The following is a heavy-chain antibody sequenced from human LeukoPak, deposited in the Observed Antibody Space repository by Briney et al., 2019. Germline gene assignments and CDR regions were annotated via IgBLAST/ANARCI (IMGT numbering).Heavy chain of an antibody. CDR3: ARHGDFWDGRSWFDP. Sequence: SETLSLTCTVSGVSISSHYLSWIRQPPGEGLEWIGYIYTSGTTNYNPSLRGRLTMSVDTSKSRFFLKMSCVDAADRAVDYWARHGDFWDGRSWFDPWGQGTLVTVSS. D-gene: IGHD3-3*01. V-gene: IGHV4-4*09. CDR2: IYTSGTT. CDR1: GVSISSHY. J-gene: IGHJ5*02.